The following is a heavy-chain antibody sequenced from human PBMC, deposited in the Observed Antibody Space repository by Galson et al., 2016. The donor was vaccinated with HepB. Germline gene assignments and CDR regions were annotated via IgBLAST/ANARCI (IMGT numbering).Heavy chain of an antibody. V-gene: IGHV3-74*01. Sequence: SLRLSCAASGFIFTNYWIHWVRQTPGKGLVWVSRVDSDGSGTSYADSVKGRFTISRDNAKNTVYLQMNNLRAEDTAVYYCVRGFSHSSPPGPWGQGILVTVSS. J-gene: IGHJ5*02. CDR1: GFIFTNYW. CDR3: VRGFSHSSPPGP. D-gene: IGHD4-11*01. CDR2: VDSDGSGT.